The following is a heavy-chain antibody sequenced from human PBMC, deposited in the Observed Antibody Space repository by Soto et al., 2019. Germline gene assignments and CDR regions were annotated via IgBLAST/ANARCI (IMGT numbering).Heavy chain of an antibody. V-gene: IGHV1-18*01. CDR2: INPIVGST. CDR1: GGTFSSYA. J-gene: IGHJ4*02. CDR3: ARGTGSYIVATPYYFDY. D-gene: IGHD5-12*01. Sequence: GASVKVSCKASGGTFSSYAISWVRQAPGQGLEWMGIINPIVGSTNYAQKFQGRVTMTTDTSTSTAYMELRSLRSDDTAVYYCARGTGSYIVATPYYFDYWGQGTLVTVSS.